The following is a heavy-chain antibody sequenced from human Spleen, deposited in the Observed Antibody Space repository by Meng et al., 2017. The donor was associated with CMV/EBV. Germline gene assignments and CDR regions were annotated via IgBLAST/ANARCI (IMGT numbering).Heavy chain of an antibody. CDR1: GGSISSSNW. Sequence: VSGGSISSSNWWSWVRQPPGKGLEWIGEIYHSGSTNYNPSLKSRVTVSVDKSKNQFSLKLSSVTAADTAVYYCARVGYYDSSGLDYWGQGTLVTVSS. V-gene: IGHV4-4*02. CDR3: ARVGYYDSSGLDY. CDR2: IYHSGST. D-gene: IGHD3-22*01. J-gene: IGHJ4*02.